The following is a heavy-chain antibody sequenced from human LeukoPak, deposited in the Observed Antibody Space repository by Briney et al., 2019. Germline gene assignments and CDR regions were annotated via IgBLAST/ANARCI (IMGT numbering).Heavy chain of an antibody. CDR1: GYSISSGYY. Sequence: PSETLSLTCAVSGYSISSGYYWVWIRQPPGKGLEWIGSIYHSRTTYYHPSLKSRVTISVDTSKNQFAPKLSSVTAADTAVYYCARDDRRGGYYYDSSGYYFDYWGQGTLVTVSS. CDR3: ARDDRRGGYYYDSSGYYFDY. J-gene: IGHJ4*02. V-gene: IGHV4-38-2*02. D-gene: IGHD3-22*01. CDR2: IYHSRTT.